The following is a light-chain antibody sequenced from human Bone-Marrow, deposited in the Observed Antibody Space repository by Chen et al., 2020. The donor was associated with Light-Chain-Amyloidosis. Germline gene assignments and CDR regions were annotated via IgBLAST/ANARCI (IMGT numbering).Light chain of an antibody. Sequence: MLPQPRAVWASPRKTLTISCARSGGSLAGNYVQWFQQRPGRSPTTVIFEDNLRPPGVPDRFSGSIDTSSNSASLSISGLKPEDEADYYCQSYDTSVRVFGGGTRLTV. V-gene: IGLV6-57*01. CDR2: EDN. J-gene: IGLJ3*02. CDR1: GGSLAGNY. CDR3: QSYDTSVRV.